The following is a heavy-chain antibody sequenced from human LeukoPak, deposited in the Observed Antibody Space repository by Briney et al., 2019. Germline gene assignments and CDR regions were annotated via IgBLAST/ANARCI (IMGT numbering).Heavy chain of an antibody. CDR2: INPTSGGT. J-gene: IGHJ1*01. D-gene: IGHD3-22*01. V-gene: IGHV1-2*02. Sequence: ASVKVSCKTSEYTFTGYYIQWVRQAPGQGLEWMGYINPTSGGTNYAQEFQGRVTMTRDTSISTAYMELTRLTSDDTAVYYCARGPGTRIVVSNEYFHHWGQGTLVTVSS. CDR3: ARGPGTRIVVSNEYFHH. CDR1: EYTFTGYY.